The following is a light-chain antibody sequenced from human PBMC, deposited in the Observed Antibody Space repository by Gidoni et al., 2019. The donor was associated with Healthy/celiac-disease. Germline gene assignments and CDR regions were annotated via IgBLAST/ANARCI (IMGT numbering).Light chain of an antibody. CDR3: QQYNSYSRGT. J-gene: IGKJ1*01. V-gene: IGKV1-5*03. Sequence: DIQLTQSPSTLSASVGDRVTITCRASQSISSWLAWYQQKPGKAPKLLIYKASSLESGVPSRFSGSGSGTEFTITSSSLQPDDFATYYCQQYNSYSRGTFGQGTKVEIK. CDR2: KAS. CDR1: QSISSW.